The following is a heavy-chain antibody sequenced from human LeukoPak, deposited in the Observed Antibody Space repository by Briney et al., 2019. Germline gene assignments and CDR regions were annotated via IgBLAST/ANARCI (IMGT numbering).Heavy chain of an antibody. Sequence: SETLSLTCAVYGGSFSGYYWSWIRQPPGKGLEWIGEINHSGRTNYNPSLKSRVTISVDTSKNQFSLKLSSVTAADTAVYYCARGDDDYGGKRSYNWFDPWGQGTLVTVSS. CDR2: INHSGRT. J-gene: IGHJ5*02. V-gene: IGHV4-34*01. CDR3: ARGDDDYGGKRSYNWFDP. CDR1: GGSFSGYY. D-gene: IGHD4-23*01.